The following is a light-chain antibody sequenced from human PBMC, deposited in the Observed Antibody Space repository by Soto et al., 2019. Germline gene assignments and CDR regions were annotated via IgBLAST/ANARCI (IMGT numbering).Light chain of an antibody. J-gene: IGKJ5*01. CDR2: DAS. CDR3: QQYDSWHPIN. V-gene: IGKV3D-15*01. CDR1: QSVSGN. Sequence: DIVMTQSPSTLSVSPGERATLSCRASQSVSGNLAWYHQKPGLAPRLLIYDASTTATGIPARFSGSGSGTEFTLIISSLQSEDFAVYYCQQYDSWHPINFGEGTRLEIK.